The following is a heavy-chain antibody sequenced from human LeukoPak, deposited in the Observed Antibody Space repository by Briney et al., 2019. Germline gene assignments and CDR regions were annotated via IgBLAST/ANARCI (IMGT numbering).Heavy chain of an antibody. CDR3: AKGGRTDGYF. J-gene: IGHJ4*02. D-gene: IGHD5-24*01. CDR2: IYYSGSP. CDR1: GGSLSTSSYY. Sequence: PSETLSLTCTVSGGSLSTSSYYWGWIRQPPGKGLEWIGSIYYSGSPYYNPSLKSRVTMSVDTSKNQFSLNLNSVTAADTAVYYCAKGGRTDGYFWGQGTLVTVSS. V-gene: IGHV4-39*07.